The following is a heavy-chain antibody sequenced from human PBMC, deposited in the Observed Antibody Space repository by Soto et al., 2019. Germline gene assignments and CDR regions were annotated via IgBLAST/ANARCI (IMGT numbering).Heavy chain of an antibody. Sequence: EVQLVESGGGLVKPGGSLRLSCGVSGFTFSTYSMNWVRQAPGKGLEWVSCISSSSSITHYADSVKGRFTISRDNANKSMFLKMNSLRAENTAVYYSARDRYSRHLGPTDSWGQGTLGTVS. CDR2: ISSSSSIT. V-gene: IGHV3-21*02. D-gene: IGHD1-26*01. J-gene: IGHJ4*02. CDR3: ARDRYSRHLGPTDS. CDR1: GFTFSTYS.